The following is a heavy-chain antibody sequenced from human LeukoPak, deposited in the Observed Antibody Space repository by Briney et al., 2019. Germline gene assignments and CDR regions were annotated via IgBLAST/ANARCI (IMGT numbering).Heavy chain of an antibody. Sequence: SETLSLTCTVSGGSISSYYWSWIRQPPGKGLEWIGYIYYSGSTNYNPSLKSRVTISVDTSKNQFSLKLSSVTAADTAVYYCARVAGYCSSTSCYAPDCWGQGTLVTVSS. CDR3: ARVAGYCSSTSCYAPDC. CDR1: GGSISSYY. CDR2: IYYSGST. J-gene: IGHJ4*02. D-gene: IGHD2-2*01. V-gene: IGHV4-59*08.